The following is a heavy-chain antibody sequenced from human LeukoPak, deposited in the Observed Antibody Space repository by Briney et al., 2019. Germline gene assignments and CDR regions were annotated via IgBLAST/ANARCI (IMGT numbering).Heavy chain of an antibody. D-gene: IGHD3-16*02. CDR3: ATSLYDYVWGSYRFHSRFDP. CDR1: GGSFSGYY. Sequence: PSETLSLTCAVYGGSFSGYYWSWIRQPPGKGLEWLGEINHSGSTNYNPSLKSRVTISVDTSKNQFSLKLSSVTAADTAVYYCATSLYDYVWGSYRFHSRFDPWGQGTLVTVSS. CDR2: INHSGST. J-gene: IGHJ5*02. V-gene: IGHV4-34*01.